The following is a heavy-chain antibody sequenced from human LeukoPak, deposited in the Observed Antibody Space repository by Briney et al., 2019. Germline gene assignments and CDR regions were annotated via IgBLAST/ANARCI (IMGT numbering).Heavy chain of an antibody. CDR1: GFTFSSYA. CDR3: WTSGSYFDL. D-gene: IGHD3-22*01. CDR2: ISYDGSNK. Sequence: GGSLRLSCAASGFTFSSYAMHWVRQAPGKGLEWVAVISYDGSNKYYADSVKGRFTISRDNSKNTIFLQMNSLRAEDTAVYYCWTSGSYFDLWGRGTLVTVSS. V-gene: IGHV3-30*14. J-gene: IGHJ2*01.